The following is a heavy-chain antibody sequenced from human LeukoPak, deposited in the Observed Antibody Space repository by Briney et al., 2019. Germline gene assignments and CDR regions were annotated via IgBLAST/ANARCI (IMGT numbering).Heavy chain of an antibody. V-gene: IGHV3-30*18. Sequence: GRSLRLSCAASGFTFSSSYGIHWVRQAPGKGLEWVAVISNDGSYKYYGDSVKGRFTISRDNSKNTLYLQMNSLRAEDTAVYYCAKGYSGYDYAFDIWGQGTMVTVSS. J-gene: IGHJ3*02. CDR3: AKGYSGYDYAFDI. CDR2: ISNDGSYK. D-gene: IGHD5-12*01. CDR1: GFTFSSSYG.